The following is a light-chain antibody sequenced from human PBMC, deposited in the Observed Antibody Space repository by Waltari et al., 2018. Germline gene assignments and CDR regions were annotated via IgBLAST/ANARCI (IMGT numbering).Light chain of an antibody. CDR2: SND. J-gene: IGLJ1*01. CDR1: SSNIGRNT. V-gene: IGLV1-44*01. CDR3: AAWDDSLNAYV. Sequence: QSVVTQPPSRSGAPGQRVTIFCSGGSSNIGRNTVNWYQHVPGTAPKLLIYSNDQRPSGVPDRFSGSKSGTSASLAIGGLRSEDEADYYCAAWDDSLNAYVFVSGTRAAVL.